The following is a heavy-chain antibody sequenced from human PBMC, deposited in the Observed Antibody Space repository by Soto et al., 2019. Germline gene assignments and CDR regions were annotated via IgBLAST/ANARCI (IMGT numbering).Heavy chain of an antibody. V-gene: IGHV3-48*01. J-gene: IGHJ6*02. CDR1: GFTFSSYS. CDR2: ISSSSSTI. D-gene: IGHD3-22*01. Sequence: GGSLRLSCAASGFTFSSYSMNWVRQAPGKGLEWVSYISSSSSTIYYADSVKGRFTISRDNAKNSLYLQMNSLRAEDTAVYYCARGIPDYYDSSGYYGLYYHYYYGMDVWGQGTTVTVSS. CDR3: ARGIPDYYDSSGYYGLYYHYYYGMDV.